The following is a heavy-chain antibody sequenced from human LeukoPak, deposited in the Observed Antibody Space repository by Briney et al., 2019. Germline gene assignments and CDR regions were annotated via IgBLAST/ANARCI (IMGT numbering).Heavy chain of an antibody. J-gene: IGHJ6*03. CDR1: GGTFSSYS. CDR3: ARVDRYHYYLDV. Sequence: SVKVSCKASGGTFSSYSITWVRQAPGQGLEWMGGIMPLFNTANYAQQFQGRVTITTNESTSTAYMELSSLRFEDTAMYYCARVDRYHYYLDVWGKGTTVTVSS. V-gene: IGHV1-69*05. CDR2: IMPLFNTA.